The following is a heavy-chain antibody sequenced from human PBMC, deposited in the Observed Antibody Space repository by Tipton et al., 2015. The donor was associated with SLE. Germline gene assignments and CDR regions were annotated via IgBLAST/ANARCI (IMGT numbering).Heavy chain of an antibody. CDR1: GFTFSTSA. J-gene: IGHJ6*02. V-gene: IGHV1-58*02. CDR3: AATVTALSGAVYYGMDV. D-gene: IGHD2-8*02. Sequence: QLVQSGPEVKKPGTSVKVSCKASGFTFSTSAMHWVRQARGQRLEWIGWIVVGSGLTTYAQKFQERVTISSDMSTTTAFLELSSLGSEDTAMYYCAATVTALSGAVYYGMDVWGHGTTVTVSS. CDR2: IVVGSGLT.